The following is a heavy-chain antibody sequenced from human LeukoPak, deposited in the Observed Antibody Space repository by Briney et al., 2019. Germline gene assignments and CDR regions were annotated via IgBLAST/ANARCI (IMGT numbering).Heavy chain of an antibody. V-gene: IGHV3-64D*09. CDR1: GFTFNSYA. CDR2: ISSSGGST. Sequence: GGSLRLSCSASGFTFNSYAMHWVRQAPGKGLEYVSAISSSGGSTYYADLVKGRFTISRDNSKNTLYLQMSSLRPEDTAVYFCVKERRGCFFGHGGQVTLVTVSS. J-gene: IGHJ1*01. CDR3: VKERRGCFFGH. D-gene: IGHD4/OR15-4a*01.